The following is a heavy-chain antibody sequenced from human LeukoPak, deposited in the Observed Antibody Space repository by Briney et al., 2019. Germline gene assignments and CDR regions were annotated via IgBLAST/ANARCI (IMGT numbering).Heavy chain of an antibody. CDR3: AXDXPGWGAFDV. CDR2: IAANNDHT. J-gene: IGHJ3*01. V-gene: IGHV1-18*01. CDR1: GYRVSSFA. Sequence: ASVKVSCKASGYRVSSFAIIWVRQAPGQGLECLGWIAANNDHTHYALNVQGRVTMTTDTSTGTAYMELRNLRSDDTAVYFCAXDXPGWGAFDVWGQGTVVTVSS. D-gene: IGHD1-14*01.